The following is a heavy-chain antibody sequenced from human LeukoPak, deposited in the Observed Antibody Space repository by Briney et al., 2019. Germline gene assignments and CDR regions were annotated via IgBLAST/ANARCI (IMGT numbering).Heavy chain of an antibody. D-gene: IGHD6-13*01. J-gene: IGHJ4*02. CDR3: AKAQAYSSTGVGF. V-gene: IGHV3-23*01. CDR1: GFTFSSYA. Sequence: GGSLRLSCAASGFTFSSYAISWVRQAPGKGLEWVSGIRGRGGSTYYADSVKGRFTISRDNSKNTLYLQMNSLRAEDTAVYYCAKAQAYSSTGVGFWGQGTLVTVSS. CDR2: IRGRGGST.